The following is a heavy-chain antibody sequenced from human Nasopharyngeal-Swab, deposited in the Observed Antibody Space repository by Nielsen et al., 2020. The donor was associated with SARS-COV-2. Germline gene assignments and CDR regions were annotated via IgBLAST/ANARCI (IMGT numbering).Heavy chain of an antibody. CDR1: GGSISSSSYY. CDR2: IYYSGST. V-gene: IGHV4-39*01. CDR3: ARQEYLNWFDP. J-gene: IGHJ5*02. Sequence: SETLSLTRTVSGGSISSSSYYWGWIRQPPGKGLEWIGSIYYSGSTYYNPSLKSRVTISVDTSKNQFSLKLSSVTAADTAVYYCARQEYLNWFDPWGQGTLVTVSS. D-gene: IGHD6-6*01.